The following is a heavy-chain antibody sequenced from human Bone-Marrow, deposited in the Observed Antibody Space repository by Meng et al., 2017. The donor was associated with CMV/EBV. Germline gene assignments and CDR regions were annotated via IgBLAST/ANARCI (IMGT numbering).Heavy chain of an antibody. CDR2: IRSSGSTI. D-gene: IGHD6-6*01. V-gene: IGHV3-11*04. CDR3: ARYSSSSFFDY. J-gene: IGHJ4*02. Sequence: SCAASGFNFSDYYMSWIRQAPGKGLEWVSYIRSSGSTIYYADSVKGRFTISRDNAKNSLYLQMNSLRAEDTAVYYCARYSSSSFFDYWGQGTLVTVSS. CDR1: GFNFSDYY.